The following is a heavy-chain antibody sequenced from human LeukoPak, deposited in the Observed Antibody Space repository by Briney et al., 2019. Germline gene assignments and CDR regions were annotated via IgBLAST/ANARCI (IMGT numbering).Heavy chain of an antibody. CDR2: INPNSGGT. J-gene: IGHJ4*02. D-gene: IGHD6-19*01. CDR3: ASGGDTSGWHDGGFDY. CDR1: GYTFTGYY. V-gene: IGHV1-2*06. Sequence: ASVKVSCKASGYTFTGYYMHCVRQAPGQGLEGMGRINPNSGGTNCAQKFQGRVTMTRDTPISTAHMELCSLISDDTAVYYCASGGDTSGWHDGGFDYWGQGNLVTVSS.